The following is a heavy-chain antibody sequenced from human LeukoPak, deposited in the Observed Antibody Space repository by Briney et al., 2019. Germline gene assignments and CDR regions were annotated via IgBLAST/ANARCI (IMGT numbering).Heavy chain of an antibody. CDR1: GFTFSSYA. V-gene: IGHV3-30-3*01. J-gene: IGHJ6*02. D-gene: IGHD2-15*01. Sequence: PGRSLRLSCAASGFTFSSYAMHWVRQAPGKGLEWVAVISYDGSNKYYADSVKGRFTISRDNSKNTLYLQMNSLRAEDTAVYYCARTYCSGGSCYLFYYYYCGMDVWGQGTTVTVSS. CDR3: ARTYCSGGSCYLFYYYYCGMDV. CDR2: ISYDGSNK.